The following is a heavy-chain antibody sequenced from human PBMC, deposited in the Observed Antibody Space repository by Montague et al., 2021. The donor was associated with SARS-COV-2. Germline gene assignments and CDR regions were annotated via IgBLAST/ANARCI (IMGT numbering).Heavy chain of an antibody. D-gene: IGHD1-26*01. V-gene: IGHV3-72*01. CDR2: IKHKPENYAT. J-gene: IGHJ3*01. Sequence: SLRLSCAASGISFSAHYMDWLRQAPGKGLEWVGRIKHKPENYATQYGASVIGRFTISRDDSRSSLFLQMNSLRTEDSAVYYCACAKVDTNALDVWGQGTVVSVSS. CDR3: ACAKVDTNALDV. CDR1: GISFSAHY.